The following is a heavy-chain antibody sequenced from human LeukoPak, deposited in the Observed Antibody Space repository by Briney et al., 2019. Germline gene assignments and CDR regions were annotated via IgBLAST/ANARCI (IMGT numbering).Heavy chain of an antibody. V-gene: IGHV4-31*03. D-gene: IGHD3-3*01. CDR1: GGSISSGGYS. Sequence: KSSETLSLTFTVSGGSISSGGYSSSWIRQHPGKGLEWIGYIYYSGSTYYNPSLKSRVNISVDTSKNQFSLKLSSVTAADTAVYYCARALYYDFWSGYRFDYWGQGTLVTVSS. J-gene: IGHJ4*02. CDR3: ARALYYDFWSGYRFDY. CDR2: IYYSGST.